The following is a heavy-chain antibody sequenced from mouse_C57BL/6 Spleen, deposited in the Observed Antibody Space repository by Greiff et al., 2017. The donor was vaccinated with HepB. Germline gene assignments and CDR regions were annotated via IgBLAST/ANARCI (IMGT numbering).Heavy chain of an antibody. V-gene: IGHV1-26*01. CDR2: INPNNGGT. Sequence: VQLQQSGPELVKPGASVKISCKASGYTFTDYYMNWVKQSHGKSLEWIGDINPNNGGTSYNQKFKGKATLTVDKSSSTAYMELRSLTSEDSAVYYCARAYYDYDASYYFDYWGQGTTLTVSS. CDR1: GYTFTDYY. D-gene: IGHD2-4*01. CDR3: ARAYYDYDASYYFDY. J-gene: IGHJ2*01.